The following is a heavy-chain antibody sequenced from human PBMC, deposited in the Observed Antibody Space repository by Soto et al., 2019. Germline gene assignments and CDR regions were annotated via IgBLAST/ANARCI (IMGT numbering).Heavy chain of an antibody. D-gene: IGHD6-6*01. Sequence: GESQKISCKGSGYSFTSYWVGWVRQMPGKGLEWMGIIYPGDSDTRYSPSFQGQVTISADKSISTAYLQWSSLKASDTAMYYCARCTAAHYYYYGMDVWGQGTTVTVSS. CDR3: ARCTAAHYYYYGMDV. V-gene: IGHV5-51*01. CDR1: GYSFTSYW. CDR2: IYPGDSDT. J-gene: IGHJ6*02.